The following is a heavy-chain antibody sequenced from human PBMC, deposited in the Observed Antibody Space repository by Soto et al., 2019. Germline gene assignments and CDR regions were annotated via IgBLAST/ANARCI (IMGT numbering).Heavy chain of an antibody. V-gene: IGHV3-48*02. Sequence: DVHLVESGGGLVQPGGSLRLSCAVSGFPFSTYAMHWVRQAPGKGLESISYINSDSTTTFHAASVKGRFTVSRDNAKNSLYLQRGGLRHEDTAVYYCARDLSHWGQGTLVTVSS. CDR1: GFPFSTYA. J-gene: IGHJ4*02. CDR2: INSDSTTT. CDR3: ARDLSH.